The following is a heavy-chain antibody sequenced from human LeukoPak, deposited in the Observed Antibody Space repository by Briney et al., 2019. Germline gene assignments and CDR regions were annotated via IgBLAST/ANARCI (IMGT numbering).Heavy chain of an antibody. J-gene: IGHJ4*02. CDR1: GYTFTGYY. D-gene: IGHD3-9*01. V-gene: IGHV1-2*02. Sequence: ASVKVSCKASGYTFTGYYIYWLRQAPGQGLEWMGWINPKSGGTNYAQKFEARVTMTRDMSISTVYMELSRLRFDDKAVYYCARSPHILTGENFDYWGQGTRVTVSS. CDR3: ARSPHILTGENFDY. CDR2: INPKSGGT.